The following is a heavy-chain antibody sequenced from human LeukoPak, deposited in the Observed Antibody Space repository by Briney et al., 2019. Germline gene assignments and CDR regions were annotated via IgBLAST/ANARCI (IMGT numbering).Heavy chain of an antibody. CDR2: ISDSGAYT. J-gene: IGHJ4*02. CDR1: RFTFSTYG. D-gene: IGHD5-18*01. Sequence: GGSLRLSCAASRFTFSTYGMSWVRQAPGKGLEWVSAISDSGAYTYYADSVKGRFTISRDNSKNTLYLQMNSLRAEDTAVFYCATLPNYSYGHPYYFDYWGQGTLVTVSS. CDR3: ATLPNYSYGHPYYFDY. V-gene: IGHV3-23*01.